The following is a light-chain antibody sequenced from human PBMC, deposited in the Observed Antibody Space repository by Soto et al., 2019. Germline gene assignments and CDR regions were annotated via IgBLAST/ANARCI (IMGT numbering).Light chain of an antibody. CDR3: QSFDRNLSAVV. J-gene: IGLJ2*01. CDR2: DNT. Sequence: QSVLTQPPSVSGAPGQKVTISCTGSSSNFGANYDVHWYQQRPGTAPKLLMYDNTNRPSGVPDRFSGSKSDTSASLAITGLQAEDEADYYCQSFDRNLSAVVFGGGTKLTVL. V-gene: IGLV1-40*01. CDR1: SSNFGANYD.